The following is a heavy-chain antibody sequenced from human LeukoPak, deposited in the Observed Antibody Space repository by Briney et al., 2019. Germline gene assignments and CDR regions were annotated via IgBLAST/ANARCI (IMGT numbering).Heavy chain of an antibody. CDR1: GYTFTSYD. CDR3: ARAPPRFGELVS. D-gene: IGHD3-10*01. V-gene: IGHV1-2*02. J-gene: IGHJ5*02. Sequence: ASVKVSCKASGYTFTSYDINWVRQATGQGLEWMGWINPNSGGTNYAQKFQGRVTMTRDTSISTAYMELSRLRSDDTAVYYCARAPPRFGELVSWGQGTLVTVSS. CDR2: INPNSGGT.